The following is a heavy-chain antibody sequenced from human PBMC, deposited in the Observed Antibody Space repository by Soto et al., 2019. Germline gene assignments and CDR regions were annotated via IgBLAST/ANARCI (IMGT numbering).Heavy chain of an antibody. Sequence: GGSLRLSCAASGFTFDDYGMSWVRQAPGKGLEWVSGINWNGGSTGYADSVKGRFTISRDNAKNSLYLQMNSLRAEDTALYHCASAHNSGYDFVRDWGQGTLVTVSS. CDR1: GFTFDDYG. CDR3: ASAHNSGYDFVRD. V-gene: IGHV3-20*01. D-gene: IGHD5-12*01. J-gene: IGHJ4*02. CDR2: INWNGGST.